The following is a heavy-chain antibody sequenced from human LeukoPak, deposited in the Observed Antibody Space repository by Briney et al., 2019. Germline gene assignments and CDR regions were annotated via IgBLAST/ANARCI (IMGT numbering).Heavy chain of an antibody. D-gene: IGHD4/OR15-4a*01. CDR2: IYYSGST. CDR3: ARQLTIGDDVLDY. J-gene: IGHJ4*02. CDR1: GGSISSYY. Sequence: SETLSLTCTVSGGSISSYYWGWIRQPPGKGLEWIGSIYYSGSTYYNPSLKSRVTISVDTSKNQFSLKLSSVTAADTAVYYCARQLTIGDDVLDYWGQGTLVTVSS. V-gene: IGHV4-39*01.